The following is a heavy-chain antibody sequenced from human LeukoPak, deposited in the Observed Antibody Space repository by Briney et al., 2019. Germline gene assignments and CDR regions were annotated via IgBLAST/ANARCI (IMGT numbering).Heavy chain of an antibody. Sequence: PSETLSLTCTVSGGSISSYDWSWIRQPPGKGLEWIGYIYYSGDTNYNPSLKSRVTISVDTSTTQFSLKLSSVTAADTAVYYCARTTMVRATYYTDVWGKGPTATISS. CDR3: ARTTMVRATYYTDV. CDR2: IYYSGDT. CDR1: GGSISSYD. V-gene: IGHV4-59*01. J-gene: IGHJ6*03. D-gene: IGHD3-10*01.